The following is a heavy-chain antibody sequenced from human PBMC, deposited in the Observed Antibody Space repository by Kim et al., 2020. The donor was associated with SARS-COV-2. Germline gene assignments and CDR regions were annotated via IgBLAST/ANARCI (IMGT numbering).Heavy chain of an antibody. J-gene: IGHJ4*02. CDR3: ARARSGYYLDN. Sequence: GSLRLSCAASGFSFETYAMAWVRQAPGKGLLWVSSINSSSNFISFADSVKGRFTISRDNSKKSLYLHLNTLRVEDTAVYYCARARSGYYLDNWGQGGLV. V-gene: IGHV3-21*01. D-gene: IGHD3-22*01. CDR2: INSSSNFI. CDR1: GFSFETYA.